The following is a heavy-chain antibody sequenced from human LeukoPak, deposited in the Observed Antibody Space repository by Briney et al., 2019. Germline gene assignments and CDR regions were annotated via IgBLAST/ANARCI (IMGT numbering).Heavy chain of an antibody. CDR3: ARDSYSSSWSNGGWFDP. J-gene: IGHJ5*02. CDR1: GYTFTSYG. V-gene: IGHV1-18*01. CDR2: ISAYNGNT. D-gene: IGHD6-13*01. Sequence: ASVKVSCKASGYTFTSYGISWVRQAPGQGLEWMGWISAYNGNTNYAQKLQGRVTMTTDTSTSTAYMDLRSLRSDDTAVYYCARDSYSSSWSNGGWFDPWGQGTLVTVSS.